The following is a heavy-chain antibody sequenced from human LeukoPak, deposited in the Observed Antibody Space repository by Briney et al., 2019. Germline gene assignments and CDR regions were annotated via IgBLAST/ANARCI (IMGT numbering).Heavy chain of an antibody. J-gene: IGHJ4*02. CDR2: IYSGGDK. CDR1: GFSVSNNY. CDR3: ARDLSNIAV. V-gene: IGHV3-53*01. Sequence: GGSLRLSCAASGFSVSNNYMSWVRQAPGKGLEWVSLIYSGGDKRYAASVKGRFTISRDNSKNTLYLQMDSLRVEDTAVYYCARDLSNIAVWGQGTLVTVSS. D-gene: IGHD2/OR15-2a*01.